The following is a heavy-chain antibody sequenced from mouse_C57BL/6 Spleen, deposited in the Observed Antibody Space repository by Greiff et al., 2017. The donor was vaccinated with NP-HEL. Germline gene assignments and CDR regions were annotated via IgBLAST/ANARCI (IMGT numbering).Heavy chain of an antibody. CDR2: ISSGGDYI. Sequence: EVKLVESGEGLVKPGGSLKLSCAASGFTFSSYAMSWVRQTPEKRLEWVAYISSGGDYIYYADTVKGRFTISRDNARNTLYLQMSSLKSEDTAMYYCTREEYYSNWFAYWGQGTLVTVSA. V-gene: IGHV5-9-1*02. D-gene: IGHD2-5*01. CDR1: GFTFSSYA. J-gene: IGHJ3*01. CDR3: TREEYYSNWFAY.